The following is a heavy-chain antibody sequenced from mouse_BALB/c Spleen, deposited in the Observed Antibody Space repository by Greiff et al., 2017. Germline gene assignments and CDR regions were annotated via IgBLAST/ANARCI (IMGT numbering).Heavy chain of an antibody. Sequence: EVQLQQSGPELVKPGASVKISCKASGYSFTGYYMHWVKQSHVKSLEWIGRINPYNGATSYNQNFKDKASLTVDKSSSTAYMELHSLTSEDSAVYYCARSGGYDVYFDYWGQGTTLTVSS. V-gene: IGHV1-31*01. CDR1: GYSFTGYY. J-gene: IGHJ2*01. D-gene: IGHD2-14*01. CDR2: INPYNGAT. CDR3: ARSGGYDVYFDY.